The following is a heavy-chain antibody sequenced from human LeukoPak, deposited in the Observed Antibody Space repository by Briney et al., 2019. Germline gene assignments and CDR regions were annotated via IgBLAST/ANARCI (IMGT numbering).Heavy chain of an antibody. D-gene: IGHD6-19*01. CDR1: GYSFTGHY. Sequence: ASVKVSCKASGYSFTGHYMNWVRQAPGQGLEWMGWISPKSGVTKYAQKFQGRVTMTTDTPVSTAYMELTRLKSDDTAVYYCARDKGISTGWPDPSDIWGQGTVVTVSS. V-gene: IGHV1-2*02. CDR3: ARDKGISTGWPDPSDI. J-gene: IGHJ3*02. CDR2: ISPKSGVT.